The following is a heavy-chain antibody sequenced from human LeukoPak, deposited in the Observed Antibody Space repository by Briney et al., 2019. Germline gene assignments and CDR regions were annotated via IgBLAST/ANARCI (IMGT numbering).Heavy chain of an antibody. CDR3: ARRSYDYVWGSYRYSRYGMDV. Sequence: SVKVSCKASGYTFTSYGISWVRQAPGQGLEWMGRIIPILGIANYAQKFQGRVAITADKSTSTAYMELSSLRSEDTAVYYCARRSYDYVWGSYRYSRYGMDVWGQGTTVTVSS. D-gene: IGHD3-16*02. CDR2: IIPILGIA. J-gene: IGHJ6*02. V-gene: IGHV1-69*04. CDR1: GYTFTSYG.